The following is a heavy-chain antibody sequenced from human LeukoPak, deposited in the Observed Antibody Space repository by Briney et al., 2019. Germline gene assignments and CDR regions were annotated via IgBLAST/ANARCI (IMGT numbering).Heavy chain of an antibody. CDR1: GGSVSSGSYY. D-gene: IGHD3-10*01. J-gene: IGHJ4*02. V-gene: IGHV4-61*01. Sequence: SETLSLTCTVSGGSVSSGSYYWSWIRQPQGKGLEWIGYIYYSGSTNYNPSLKSRVTISVDTSKNQFSLKLSSVTAADTAVYYCARDKFGESLFDYWGQGTLVTVSS. CDR2: IYYSGST. CDR3: ARDKFGESLFDY.